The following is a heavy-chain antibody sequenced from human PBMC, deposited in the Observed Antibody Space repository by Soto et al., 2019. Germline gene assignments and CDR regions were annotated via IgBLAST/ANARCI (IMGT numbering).Heavy chain of an antibody. V-gene: IGHV3-30*18. CDR3: AKVRLYCRSTSCSHYYYYGMDV. D-gene: IGHD2-2*01. CDR2: ISHDGNNK. J-gene: IGHJ6*02. Sequence: LRLSCAASGFTFSSYGMHWVRQAPGKGLEWVAVISHDGNNKYYADSVKGRFTISRDNSKNTLYLQMNSLRAEDTAVYYCAKVRLYCRSTSCSHYYYYGMDVWGQGTTVTVSS. CDR1: GFTFSSYG.